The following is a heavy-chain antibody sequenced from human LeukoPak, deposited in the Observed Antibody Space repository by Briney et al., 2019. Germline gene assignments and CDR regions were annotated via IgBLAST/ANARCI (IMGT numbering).Heavy chain of an antibody. Sequence: SVKVSCKASGGTFSSYAISWVRQAPGQGLDWMGRIIPILGIANYAQKCQGRVTIAADKSTSTAYMELSSLRSEDTAVYYCARVDTAMVIDYWGQGTLVTVSS. CDR1: GGTFSSYA. CDR3: ARVDTAMVIDY. J-gene: IGHJ4*02. V-gene: IGHV1-69*04. CDR2: IIPILGIA. D-gene: IGHD5-18*01.